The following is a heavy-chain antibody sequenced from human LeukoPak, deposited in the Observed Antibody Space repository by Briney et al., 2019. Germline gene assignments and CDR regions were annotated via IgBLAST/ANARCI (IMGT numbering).Heavy chain of an antibody. CDR3: ARGGAYHYYYGMDV. V-gene: IGHV4-34*01. J-gene: IGHJ6*02. CDR2: INHSGST. CDR1: AGSFSGYY. Sequence: SETLSLTCAVYAGSFSGYYWSWIRQPPGKGLEWIGEINHSGSTNYNPSLKSRVTISVDTSKNQFSLKLSSVTAADTAVYYCARGGAYHYYYGMDVWGQGTTVTVSS.